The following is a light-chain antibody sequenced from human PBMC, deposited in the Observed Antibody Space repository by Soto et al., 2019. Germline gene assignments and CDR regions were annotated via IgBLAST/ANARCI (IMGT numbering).Light chain of an antibody. CDR2: PAS. V-gene: IGKV1-39*01. CDR3: QQTYSVLPYT. J-gene: IGKJ2*01. Sequence: DIQMTQSPSSLSASIGDRVTITCRASQNIRTYLNWYQQKPGKAPDLLVFPASNLQTRVPSRFSGGGSGTDFTLTISSLQPEDFATYYCQQTYSVLPYTFGQGTKLEIK. CDR1: QNIRTY.